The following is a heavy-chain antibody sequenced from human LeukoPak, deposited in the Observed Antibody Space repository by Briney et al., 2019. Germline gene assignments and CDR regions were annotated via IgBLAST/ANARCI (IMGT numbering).Heavy chain of an antibody. CDR3: ARDFLAVTDGEWDYYYGMDV. D-gene: IGHD3-10*01. J-gene: IGHJ6*02. V-gene: IGHV4-34*01. CDR2: INHSGST. Sequence: SETLSLTCAVYGGSFSGYYWSWIRQPPGKGLEWIGEINHSGSTNYNPSLKSRVTISVDTSKNQFSLKLSSVTAADTAVYYCARDFLAVTDGEWDYYYGMDVWGQGTTVTVSS. CDR1: GGSFSGYY.